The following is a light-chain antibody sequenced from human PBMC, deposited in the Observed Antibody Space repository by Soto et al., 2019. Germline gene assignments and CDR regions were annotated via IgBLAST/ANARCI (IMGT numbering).Light chain of an antibody. J-gene: IGLJ2*01. CDR1: SSDVGRYNY. CDR2: EVT. Sequence: QPVLTQPPSASGSPGQSVTISCTGTSSDVGRYNYVSWYQQHPGKAPKLMIYEVTKRPSGVPDRFSCSKSGNTASLTVSGLQAEDEADYYCSSYGGTNNYVVFGGGTKLTVL. CDR3: SSYGGTNNYVV. V-gene: IGLV2-8*01.